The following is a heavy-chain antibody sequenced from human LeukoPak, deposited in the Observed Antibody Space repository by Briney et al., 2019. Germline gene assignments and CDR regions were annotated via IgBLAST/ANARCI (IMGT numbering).Heavy chain of an antibody. V-gene: IGHV3-72*01. D-gene: IGHD3-22*01. J-gene: IGHJ4*02. CDR1: GFTFSDDH. CDR2: SKNKDYAYST. CDR3: TRIFYYGTRGYYPDF. Sequence: GGSLRLSCAASGFTFSDDHMGWVRQAPGKGLEWIGRSKNKDYAYSTVYAASVKGRFTFSRDDPKNSLYLQMNSLTTEDTAVYYCTRIFYYGTRGYYPDFWGQGTLVTVSS.